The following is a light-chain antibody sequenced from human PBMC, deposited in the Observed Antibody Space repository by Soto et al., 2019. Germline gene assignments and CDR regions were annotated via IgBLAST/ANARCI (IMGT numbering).Light chain of an antibody. CDR3: CSYAGITTYVV. V-gene: IGLV2-23*01. CDR1: SSDVGSYDL. CDR2: EGS. J-gene: IGLJ2*01. Sequence: QAASVSGSPGQSITISCTGTSSDVGSYDLVSWYQQYPGKAPKLMIYEGSKRPSGVSNRFSGSKSGNTASLTISGLQAEDEADYYCCSYAGITTYVVFGGGTKLTVL.